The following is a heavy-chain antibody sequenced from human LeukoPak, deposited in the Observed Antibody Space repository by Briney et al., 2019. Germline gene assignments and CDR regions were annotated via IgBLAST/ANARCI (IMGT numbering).Heavy chain of an antibody. D-gene: IGHD6-19*01. J-gene: IGHJ4*02. CDR1: GFTFSSYG. CDR2: IWYDGSNK. V-gene: IGHV3-30*02. CDR3: AKDSYSSGWYFFGY. Sequence: GGSLRLSCAASGFTFSSYGMHWVRQAPGKGLEWVAVIWYDGSNKYYADSVKGRFTISRDNSKNTLYLQMNSLRAEDTAVYYCAKDSYSSGWYFFGYWGQGTLVTVSS.